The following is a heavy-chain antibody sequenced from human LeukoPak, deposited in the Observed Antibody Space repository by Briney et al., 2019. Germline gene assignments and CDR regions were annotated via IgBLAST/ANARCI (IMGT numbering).Heavy chain of an antibody. CDR1: GGSISSYY. Sequence: PSETLSLTCTVSGGSISSYYWSWIRQPPGKGLEWIGYIYYSGSTNYNPSLKSRVTISVDTSNNQFSLKLSSVTAADTAVYYCARESWLHSFFDYWGQGTLVTVSS. CDR2: IYYSGST. D-gene: IGHD5-24*01. J-gene: IGHJ4*02. CDR3: ARESWLHSFFDY. V-gene: IGHV4-59*01.